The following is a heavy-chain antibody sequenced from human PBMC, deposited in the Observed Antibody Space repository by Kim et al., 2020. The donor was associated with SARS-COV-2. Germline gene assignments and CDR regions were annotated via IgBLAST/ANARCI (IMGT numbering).Heavy chain of an antibody. CDR1: GFTFDDYA. V-gene: IGHV3-9*01. Sequence: GGSLRLSCAASGFTFDDYAMHWVRQAPGKGLEWVSGISWNSGSIGYADSVKGRFTISRDNAKNSLYLQMNSLRAEDTALYYCAKVYSSVYYYYGMDVWGQGTTVTVSS. J-gene: IGHJ6*02. CDR3: AKVYSSVYYYYGMDV. D-gene: IGHD2-15*01. CDR2: ISWNSGSI.